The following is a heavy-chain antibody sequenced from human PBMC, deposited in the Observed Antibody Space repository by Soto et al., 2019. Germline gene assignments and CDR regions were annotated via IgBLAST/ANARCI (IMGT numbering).Heavy chain of an antibody. CDR3: ARRSRSGSYFGLNYFDY. CDR2: IYYSGST. Sequence: SETLSLTYTVSGGSISSYYWSWIRQPPGKGLEWIGYIYYSGSTNYNPSLKSRVTISVDTSKNQFSLKLSSVTAADTAVYYCARRSRSGSYFGLNYFDYWGQGTLVTVSS. D-gene: IGHD1-26*01. CDR1: GGSISSYY. V-gene: IGHV4-59*08. J-gene: IGHJ4*02.